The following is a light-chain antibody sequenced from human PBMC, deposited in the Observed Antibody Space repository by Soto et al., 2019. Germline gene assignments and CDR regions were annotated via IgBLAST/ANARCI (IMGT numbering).Light chain of an antibody. CDR1: QSVLYSSNNKNY. CDR2: WAS. Sequence: DIVMTQSPDSLAVSLGERATINCKSSQSVLYSSNNKNYLAWYQQKPGQPPKLLMYWASIRESGVPDRFSGSGSGTDFTLTISSLQAEDVAVYYCQQYYTTLMYTFGQGTKLEIK. V-gene: IGKV4-1*01. CDR3: QQYYTTLMYT. J-gene: IGKJ2*01.